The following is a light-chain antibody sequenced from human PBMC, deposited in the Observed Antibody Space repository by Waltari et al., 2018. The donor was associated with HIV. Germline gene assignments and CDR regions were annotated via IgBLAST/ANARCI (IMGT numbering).Light chain of an antibody. CDR2: RNN. Sequence: QSVLTQPPSASGTPGQRSTLSCSASSTHIGRNYVYWYPQLPGTAPKLLIYRNNQRPSGVPDRFSGSKSGTSASLAISGLRSEDEADYYCATWDDTLSGHVVFGGGTKLNVL. V-gene: IGLV1-47*01. CDR1: STHIGRNY. J-gene: IGLJ2*01. CDR3: ATWDDTLSGHVV.